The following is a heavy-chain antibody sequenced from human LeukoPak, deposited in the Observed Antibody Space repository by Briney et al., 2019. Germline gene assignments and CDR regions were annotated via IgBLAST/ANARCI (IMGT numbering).Heavy chain of an antibody. J-gene: IGHJ4*02. CDR2: ITSSRSYI. CDR3: ARASSGYYYAPFDY. CDR1: GFTFSSYS. V-gene: IGHV3-21*01. D-gene: IGHD3-22*01. Sequence: GGSLRLSCAASGFTFSSYSMNWVRQAPGKGLEWVSSITSSRSYIYYAGSMKGRFNISRDNAKNSLYLQMNSLRAEDTAVYYCARASSGYYYAPFDYWGQGTLVTVSS.